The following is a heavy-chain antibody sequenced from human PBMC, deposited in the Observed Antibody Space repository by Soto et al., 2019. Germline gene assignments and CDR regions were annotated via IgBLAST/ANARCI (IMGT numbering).Heavy chain of an antibody. V-gene: IGHV4-31*03. CDR1: GGSISSGGDY. CDR2: IYYSGST. Sequence: PSETLSLTCTVSGGSISSGGDYWSWIRQHPGKGLEWIGYIYYSGSTYYNPSLKSRVTISVDTSKNQFSLKLSSVTAADTAVYYCARGYCSSTSCYFNHYYYYMDVWGKGTTVTVS. D-gene: IGHD2-2*01. J-gene: IGHJ6*03. CDR3: ARGYCSSTSCYFNHYYYYMDV.